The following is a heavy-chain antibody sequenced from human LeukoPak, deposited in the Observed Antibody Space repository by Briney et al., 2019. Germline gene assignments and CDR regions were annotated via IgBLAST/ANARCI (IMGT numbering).Heavy chain of an antibody. CDR1: GFTFSSYS. CDR2: ISSSSSTI. D-gene: IGHD6-19*01. V-gene: IGHV3-48*01. CDR3: ARYSSHWSFDS. J-gene: IGHJ4*02. Sequence: PGGSLRLSCAASGFTFSSYSMNWVRQAPGKGLEGVSYISSSSSTIYYADSVKGRFTISRDNAKNSLCLQMNSLRAEDTAVYYCARYSSHWSFDSWGQGTLVTVSS.